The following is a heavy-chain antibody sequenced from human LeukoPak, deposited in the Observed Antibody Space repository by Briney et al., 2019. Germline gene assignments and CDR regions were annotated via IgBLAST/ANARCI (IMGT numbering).Heavy chain of an antibody. D-gene: IGHD5-18*01. CDR2: IIAYNGNT. Sequence: ASVKVSCKASGYTFTSYGISWVRQAPGQGLEWMGWIIAYNGNTNYAQKLQGRVTMTTDTSTSTAYMELRTLRSDDTAMYYCAREPTAMVSFNWFDPWGQGTLVTVSS. CDR1: GYTFTSYG. J-gene: IGHJ5*01. CDR3: AREPTAMVSFNWFDP. V-gene: IGHV1-18*01.